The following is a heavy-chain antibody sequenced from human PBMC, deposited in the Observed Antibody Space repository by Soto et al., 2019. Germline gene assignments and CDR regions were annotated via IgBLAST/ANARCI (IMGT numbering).Heavy chain of an antibody. CDR3: AKDLAQWELLPGGFDY. Sequence: GGSLRLSCAASGFTFSSYGMHWVRQAPGKGLEWVAVISYDGSNKYYADSVKGRFTISRDNSKNTLYLQMNSLRAEDTAVYYCAKDLAQWELLPGGFDYWGQGTLVTVS. D-gene: IGHD1-26*01. J-gene: IGHJ4*02. V-gene: IGHV3-30*18. CDR2: ISYDGSNK. CDR1: GFTFSSYG.